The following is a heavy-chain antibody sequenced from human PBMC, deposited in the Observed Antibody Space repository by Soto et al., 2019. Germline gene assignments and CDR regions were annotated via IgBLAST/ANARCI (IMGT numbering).Heavy chain of an antibody. D-gene: IGHD1-20*01. CDR2: IYSGGST. V-gene: IGHV3-53*01. CDR1: GFTVSSNY. CDR3: ARGGNWNYDYYYGMDV. J-gene: IGHJ6*02. Sequence: PGGSLILSCAASGFTVSSNYVIWVRPAPGKGLEWVSVIYSGGSTYYADSVKGRFTISRDNSKNTLYLQMNSLRAEDTAVYYCARGGNWNYDYYYGMDVWGQGTTVTVSS.